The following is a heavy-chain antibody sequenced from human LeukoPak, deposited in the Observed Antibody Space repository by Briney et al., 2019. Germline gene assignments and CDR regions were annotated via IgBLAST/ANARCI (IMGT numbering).Heavy chain of an antibody. V-gene: IGHV3-9*01. CDR1: GFTFDDYA. D-gene: IGHD3-3*01. J-gene: IGHJ4*02. CDR2: ISWNSGSI. CDR3: AKGVSYYDFWSGYRD. Sequence: GGSLRLSCAASGFTFDDYAMHWVRHAPGKGLEWVSGISWNSGSIGYADSVKGRFTISRDNAKNSLYLQMNSLRAEDTALYYCAKGVSYYDFWSGYRDWGQGTLVTVSS.